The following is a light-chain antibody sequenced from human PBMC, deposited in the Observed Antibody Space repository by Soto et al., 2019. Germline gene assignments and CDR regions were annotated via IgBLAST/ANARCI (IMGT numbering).Light chain of an antibody. CDR3: SSYTSSSTLV. CDR2: DVS. Sequence: QSALTQPASVSGSPGQSITISCIGTSSDVGGYHYVSWYQQRPGKAPKLMIFDVSYRPSGISNRFSGSKSGNTASLTISGLQDEDEAVYYCSSYTSSSTLVFGGGTKLTVL. V-gene: IGLV2-14*01. J-gene: IGLJ3*02. CDR1: SSDVGGYHY.